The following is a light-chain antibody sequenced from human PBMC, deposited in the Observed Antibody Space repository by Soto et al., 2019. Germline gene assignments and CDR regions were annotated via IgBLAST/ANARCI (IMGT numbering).Light chain of an antibody. CDR2: RDS. J-gene: IGLJ1*01. V-gene: IGLV3-9*01. Sequence: SYELTQPLSVSVALGQTARITCGGNNIGSKNVHWYQQKPGQAPVLVIYRDSNRPSGIPERFSGSNSGNTATLTIRRAQAGDEADYNCQVWDSSTAIFGTGNKVTVL. CDR3: QVWDSSTAI. CDR1: NIGSKN.